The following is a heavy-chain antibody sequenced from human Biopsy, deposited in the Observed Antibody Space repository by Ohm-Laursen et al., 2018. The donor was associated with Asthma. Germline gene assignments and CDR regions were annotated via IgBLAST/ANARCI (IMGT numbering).Heavy chain of an antibody. CDR1: RGPFRGYV. CDR3: ASGPQWSGLDI. D-gene: IGHD2-8*01. J-gene: IGHJ6*02. V-gene: IGHV4-34*01. Sequence: SDTLSLTCALNRGPFRGYVWAWIRQPPGKGLKWIGEIPQGGATTFNPSLKSRVTISMDPFKSQLYLGLRSLTAADTAVYYCASGPQWSGLDIWGQGTTVTVSS. CDR2: IPQGGAT.